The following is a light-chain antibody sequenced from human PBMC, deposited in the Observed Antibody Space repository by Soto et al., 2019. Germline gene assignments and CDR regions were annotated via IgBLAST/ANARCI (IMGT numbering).Light chain of an antibody. CDR2: GNS. CDR3: QSFERSLSGYV. V-gene: IGLV1-40*01. J-gene: IGLJ1*01. CDR1: SSNIGSNYD. Sequence: QSALTQPPSVSGAPGQRVTISCTGSSSNIGSNYDVHWYKHLPGTAPKLLIYGNSNRPSGVPDRFSGSKSGTSASLAITGLQAEDEADYYCQSFERSLSGYVFGTGNKVTVL.